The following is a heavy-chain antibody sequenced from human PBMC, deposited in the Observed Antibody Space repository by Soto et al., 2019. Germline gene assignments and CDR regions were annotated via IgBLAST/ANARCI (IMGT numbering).Heavy chain of an antibody. J-gene: IGHJ4*02. CDR2: IYYSGST. CDR1: GGSISSSSYY. D-gene: IGHD6-19*01. Sequence: SETLSLTCTVSGGSISSSSYYWGWIRQPPGKGLEWIGSIYYSGSTYYNPSLKSRVTISVDTSKNQFSLKLSSVTAADTAVDYCARQPRTPYYSSGWSRGGAFDYWGQGTLVTV. V-gene: IGHV4-39*01. CDR3: ARQPRTPYYSSGWSRGGAFDY.